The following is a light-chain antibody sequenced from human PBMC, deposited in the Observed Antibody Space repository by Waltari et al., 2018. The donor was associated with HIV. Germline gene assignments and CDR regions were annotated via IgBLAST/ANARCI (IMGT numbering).Light chain of an antibody. Sequence: DIQMTQSTSTLSASVGDRVTSTCRASQSIGSWLAWYRQKPGKAPELLIYQASGLESGVPSSFSGSGSGTEFTLTISSLQPDDFATYYCQHYHSYPRTFGQGTKVEI. J-gene: IGKJ1*01. CDR3: QHYHSYPRT. CDR1: QSIGSW. V-gene: IGKV1-5*03. CDR2: QAS.